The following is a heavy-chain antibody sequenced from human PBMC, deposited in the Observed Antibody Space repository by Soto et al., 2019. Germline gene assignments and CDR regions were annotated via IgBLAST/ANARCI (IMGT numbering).Heavy chain of an antibody. Sequence: EVLLAQSGAEVKKAGESLKISCKASGYSFTGYWIAWVRQMPGKGLEWMGSIYPYDSTSRYNPSFQGQVTFSADKSIYIVFLQWNTVKASDTATYFCARQEGIGAGRTMDFWGQGTPVTVSS. CDR1: GYSFTGYW. V-gene: IGHV5-51*01. CDR3: ARQEGIGAGRTMDF. CDR2: IYPYDSTS. J-gene: IGHJ4*02. D-gene: IGHD3-3*01.